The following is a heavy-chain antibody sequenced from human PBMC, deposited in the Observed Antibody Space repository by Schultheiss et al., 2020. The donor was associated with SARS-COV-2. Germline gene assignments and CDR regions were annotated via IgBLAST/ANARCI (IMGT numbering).Heavy chain of an antibody. V-gene: IGHV3-23*01. CDR1: GFTFSSYA. J-gene: IGHJ6*02. Sequence: GGSLRLSCAASGFTFSSYAMHWVRQAPGKGLEWVSAISGSGGSTYYADSVKGRFTISRDNSKNTLYLQMGSLRAEDMAVYYCARVGPLGMDVWGQGTTVTVSS. CDR2: ISGSGGST. CDR3: ARVGPLGMDV.